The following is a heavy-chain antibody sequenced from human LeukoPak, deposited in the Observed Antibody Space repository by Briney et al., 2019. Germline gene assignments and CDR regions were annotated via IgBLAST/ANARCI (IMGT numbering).Heavy chain of an antibody. CDR3: AREGAVVSRNGAFDI. V-gene: IGHV1-69*13. J-gene: IGHJ3*02. D-gene: IGHD2-21*01. CDR2: IVPIFGTA. Sequence: SVKVSCKASGGTFSSYAISWVRQAPGQGLEWMGGIVPIFGTANYAQKFQGRVTITADESTSTAYMELSSLRSEDTAVYYCAREGAVVSRNGAFDIWGQGTMVTVSS. CDR1: GGTFSSYA.